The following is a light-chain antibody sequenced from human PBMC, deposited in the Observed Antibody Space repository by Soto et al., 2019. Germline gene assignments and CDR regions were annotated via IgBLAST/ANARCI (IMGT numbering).Light chain of an antibody. CDR2: EVH. CDR1: RSDVGLFNY. J-gene: IGLJ3*02. Sequence: QSALTQPASVSGSPGQSITISCTGARSDVGLFNYVSWYQQHPGKAPKVIIYEVHNRPSGVANRFSGSKSGNTASLTISGLQAEDEADYYCSSYTTSSTRVYGGGTKLTVL. CDR3: SSYTTSSTRV. V-gene: IGLV2-14*01.